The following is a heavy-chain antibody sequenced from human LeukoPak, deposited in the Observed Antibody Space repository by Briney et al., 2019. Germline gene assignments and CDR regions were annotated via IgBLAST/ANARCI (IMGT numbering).Heavy chain of an antibody. CDR3: ARRYGSSYFDS. V-gene: IGHV4-39*01. D-gene: IGHD3-22*01. CDR1: GVSVSSSPFY. Sequence: RASETLSLTCSVSGVSVSSSPFYWGWLRQPPGKGLEWIGNVHFGGTIHYNPSLKNLFTLSVDTSNNQFSLSLRSVTAADTAVYYCARRYGSSYFDSWGQGALVTVSS. J-gene: IGHJ4*02. CDR2: VHFGGTI.